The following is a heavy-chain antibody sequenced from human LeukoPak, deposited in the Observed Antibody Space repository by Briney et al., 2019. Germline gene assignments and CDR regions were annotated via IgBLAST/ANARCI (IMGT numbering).Heavy chain of an antibody. CDR3: ARVGDNTAFDY. CDR2: ISSIGGTT. V-gene: IGHV3-64*01. Sequence: GGSLRLSCAASGFTFSTYALHWVRQVPGKGLEYVSDISSIGGTTYYANSVKGRFTISRDNSKNALYLQMGSLKPEDTAVYYCARVGDNTAFDYWGQGTLVTVSS. J-gene: IGHJ4*02. CDR1: GFTFSTYA. D-gene: IGHD2-21*01.